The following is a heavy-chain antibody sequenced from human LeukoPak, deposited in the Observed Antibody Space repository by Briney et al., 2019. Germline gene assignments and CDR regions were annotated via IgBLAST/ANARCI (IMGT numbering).Heavy chain of an antibody. Sequence: RSLRLSCAASGFTFSSSAMHWVRQAPGKGLEWVAVISYDGDNKYYADSVKARFTISRDNAKNTLYLQMNSLRAEDTAVYYCARGRYYLDSWGQGTLVTVSS. CDR3: ARGRYYLDS. CDR1: GFTFSSSA. J-gene: IGHJ4*02. V-gene: IGHV3-30*04. CDR2: ISYDGDNK. D-gene: IGHD1-14*01.